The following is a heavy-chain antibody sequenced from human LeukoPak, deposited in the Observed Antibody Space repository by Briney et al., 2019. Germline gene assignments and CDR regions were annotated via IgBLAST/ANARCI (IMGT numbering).Heavy chain of an antibody. V-gene: IGHV4-30-4*01. Sequence: SQTLSLTCTVSGGSISSGDYYWSWIRQPPGKGLEWIGYIYYSGSTYYNPSLKSRVTISVETSKNQFSLKLSSVTAADTAVYYCAREWGYYYDSSGYKNWFDPWGQGTLVTVSS. CDR1: GGSISSGDYY. CDR3: AREWGYYYDSSGYKNWFDP. J-gene: IGHJ5*02. D-gene: IGHD3-22*01. CDR2: IYYSGST.